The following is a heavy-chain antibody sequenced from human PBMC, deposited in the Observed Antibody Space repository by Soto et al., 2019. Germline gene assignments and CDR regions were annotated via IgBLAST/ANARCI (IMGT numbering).Heavy chain of an antibody. V-gene: IGHV3-7*03. D-gene: IGHD4-17*01. CDR3: SVYGYGVSSAAY. CDR1: GLTFRNDW. CDR2: INQDGSER. J-gene: IGHJ4*02. Sequence: EMQLVESGGGLVQPGGSLRLSCAGSGLTFRNDWLSWVRQAPGKGLEWVANINQDGSERYYVESVRGRFTISRDNVENSLYLQLNNLRPEDTAVYYFSVYGYGVSSAAYWGQGTLVTVSS.